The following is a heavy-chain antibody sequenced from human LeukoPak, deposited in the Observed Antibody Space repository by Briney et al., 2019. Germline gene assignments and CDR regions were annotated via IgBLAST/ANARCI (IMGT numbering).Heavy chain of an antibody. CDR2: ISGGGGST. Sequence: PGGSLRLSCAGSGFTFSSYAMSWVRQAPGKGLEWVSAISGGGGSTYYADSVKGRFTISRDNSKNTQYLQMNSLRAEDTAVYYCAKGGPTDPRVYDYWGQGTLVTVSS. J-gene: IGHJ4*02. D-gene: IGHD2-21*02. V-gene: IGHV3-23*01. CDR3: AKGGPTDPRVYDY. CDR1: GFTFSSYA.